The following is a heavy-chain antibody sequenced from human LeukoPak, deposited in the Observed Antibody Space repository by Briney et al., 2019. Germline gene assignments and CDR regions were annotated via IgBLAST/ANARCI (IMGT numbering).Heavy chain of an antibody. V-gene: IGHV3-21*01. D-gene: IGHD3-9*01. CDR3: ARVLRYFDADDY. J-gene: IGHJ4*02. CDR1: GFTFSSYS. Sequence: GGSLRLSCAASGFTFSSYSMNCVRQAPGKGLEWVSSISSSSSYIYYAGSVKGRFTISRDNAKNSLYLQMNSLRAEDTAVYYCARVLRYFDADDYWGQGTLVTVSS. CDR2: ISSSSSYI.